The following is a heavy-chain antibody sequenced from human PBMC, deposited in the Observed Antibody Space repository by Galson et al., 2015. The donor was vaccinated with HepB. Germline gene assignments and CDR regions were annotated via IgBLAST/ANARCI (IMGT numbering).Heavy chain of an antibody. V-gene: IGHV1-18*04. Sequence: SVKVSCKASGYTFTGYYMHWVRQAPGQGPEWMGWISVSNGNTKYGQKFQGRVTMTRDTSTNTAYMELRSLRSDDTAVYYCARGGMATIGGPTFDYWGQGTLVTVSS. CDR1: GYTFTGYY. CDR3: ARGGMATIGGPTFDY. CDR2: ISVSNGNT. J-gene: IGHJ4*02. D-gene: IGHD5-24*01.